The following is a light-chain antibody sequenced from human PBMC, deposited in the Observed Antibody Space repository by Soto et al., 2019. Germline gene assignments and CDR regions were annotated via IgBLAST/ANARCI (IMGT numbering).Light chain of an antibody. CDR1: SSNIGNNF. Sequence: QSVLTQPPSVSAAPGQKVTISCSGSSSNIGNNFVSWYQQLPGTAPKLLIYDNDKRPSGIPDRFCGSKSGTSATLGITGLQSGDEADYYCATWESSLSIGVFGGGTKLTVL. CDR2: DND. J-gene: IGLJ2*01. CDR3: ATWESSLSIGV. V-gene: IGLV1-51*01.